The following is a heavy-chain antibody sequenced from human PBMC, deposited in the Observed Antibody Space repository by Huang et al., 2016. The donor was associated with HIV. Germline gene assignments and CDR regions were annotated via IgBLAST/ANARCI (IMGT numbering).Heavy chain of an antibody. CDR1: GGSIRSDNYY. CDR2: IYFRGST. D-gene: IGHD3-10*01. Sequence: QLQLQESGPGLVKPSETLSLTCTVSGGSIRSDNYYWGWIRQPPGKGLGWIGSIYFRGSTSYNPSLKRRVTITVDTSKNHFSLRMRSVTAADTAVYYCARLPGSITMIRGVITDPYWGQGTLVTVSS. V-gene: IGHV4-39*02. CDR3: ARLPGSITMIRGVITDPY. J-gene: IGHJ4*02.